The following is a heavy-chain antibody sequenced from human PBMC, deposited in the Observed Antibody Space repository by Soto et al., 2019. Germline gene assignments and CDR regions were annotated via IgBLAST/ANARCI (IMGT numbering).Heavy chain of an antibody. Sequence: ASVNGSCKASGYTFTSYAMHWVRQAPGQRLEWMGWINAGNGNTKYSQKFQGRVTMTRDTSASTAYMELSSLRSEDTAVYSCARSRFVGQQLFWFDPWGQGTLVTVSS. CDR3: ARSRFVGQQLFWFDP. D-gene: IGHD6-13*01. V-gene: IGHV1-3*01. J-gene: IGHJ5*02. CDR2: INAGNGNT. CDR1: GYTFTSYA.